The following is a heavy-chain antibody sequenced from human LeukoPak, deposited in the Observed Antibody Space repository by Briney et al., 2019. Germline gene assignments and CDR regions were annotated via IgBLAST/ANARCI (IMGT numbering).Heavy chain of an antibody. CDR2: ISYDGSNK. CDR3: ARAHSSGWYTVDAFDI. CDR1: GFTFSSYA. V-gene: IGHV3-30-3*01. J-gene: IGHJ3*02. Sequence: PGGSLRLSCAASGFTFSSYAMHWVRQAPGKGLEWVAVISYDGSNKYYADSVKGRFTISRDNSKNTLYLQMNSLRAEDTAVYYCARAHSSGWYTVDAFDIWGQGTMVTVSS. D-gene: IGHD6-19*01.